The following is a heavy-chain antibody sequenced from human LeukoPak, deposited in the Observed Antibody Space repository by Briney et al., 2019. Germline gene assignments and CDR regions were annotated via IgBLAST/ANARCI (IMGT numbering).Heavy chain of an antibody. CDR3: ARLGSRLVDY. Sequence: GGSLRLSCAASGFTFSSYAMDWVRQAPGKGLEWVAVISYDGSNKYYADSVKGRFTISRDNSKNTLYLQMNSLRAEDTAVYYCARLGSRLVDYWGQGTLVTVSS. D-gene: IGHD6-25*01. V-gene: IGHV3-30-3*01. CDR1: GFTFSSYA. CDR2: ISYDGSNK. J-gene: IGHJ4*02.